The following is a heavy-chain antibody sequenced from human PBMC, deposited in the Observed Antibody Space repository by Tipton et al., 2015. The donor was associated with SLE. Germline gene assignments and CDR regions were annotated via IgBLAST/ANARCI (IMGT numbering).Heavy chain of an antibody. Sequence: SLRLSCAASGFTFSSYWMSWVRQAPGKGLEWVANIKQDGSEKYYVDSVKGRFTISRDNSKNTLYLQMNSLRAEDTAVYYCARGCRSIAAAGTVDIWGQGTMVTVSS. D-gene: IGHD6-13*01. CDR3: ARGCRSIAAAGTVDI. J-gene: IGHJ3*02. V-gene: IGHV3-7*04. CDR1: GFTFSSYW. CDR2: IKQDGSEK.